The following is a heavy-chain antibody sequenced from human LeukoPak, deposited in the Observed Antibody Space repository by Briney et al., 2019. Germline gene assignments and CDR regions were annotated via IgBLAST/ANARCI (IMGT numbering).Heavy chain of an antibody. Sequence: PGGSLRLSCAASGFTFSSYWMSWVRQAPGKGLEWVANIKQDGSEKYYVDSVKGRFTISRDNAKNSLYLQMNSLRAEDTAVYYCARLGSHSGYDGTSRSFKYYYYYYGMDVWGQGTTVTVSS. D-gene: IGHD5-12*01. CDR1: GFTFSSYW. CDR3: ARLGSHSGYDGTSRSFKYYYYYYGMDV. V-gene: IGHV3-7*03. CDR2: IKQDGSEK. J-gene: IGHJ6*02.